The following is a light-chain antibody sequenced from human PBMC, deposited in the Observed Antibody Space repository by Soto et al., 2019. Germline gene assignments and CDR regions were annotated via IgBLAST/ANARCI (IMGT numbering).Light chain of an antibody. Sequence: QSALTQPASVSGSPGQSITISCIGTSSDVGNYNLVSWYQQHPGKAPKLMIFEGSKRPSGVSNRFSGSKSGNTASLTISGLQTEDEADYYCSSYAGSSTVVFGGGTKVTVL. CDR2: EGS. CDR1: SSDVGNYNL. CDR3: SSYAGSSTVV. J-gene: IGLJ2*01. V-gene: IGLV2-23*01.